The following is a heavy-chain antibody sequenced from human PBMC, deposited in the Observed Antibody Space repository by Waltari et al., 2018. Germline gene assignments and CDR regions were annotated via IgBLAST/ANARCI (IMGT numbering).Heavy chain of an antibody. CDR3: ARFDFRTGSYY. Sequence: EVQLVESGGGLIQPGGSLRLSCAVSGFTVSNNYMSWVRQAPGKGLEWVPVIYSGGSTYSADSVKGRFTISRDSSENTVYLQMSSLRAEDTALYYCARFDFRTGSYYWGQGTLVTVSS. J-gene: IGHJ4*02. CDR2: IYSGGST. D-gene: IGHD3-3*01. CDR1: GFTVSNNY. V-gene: IGHV3-53*01.